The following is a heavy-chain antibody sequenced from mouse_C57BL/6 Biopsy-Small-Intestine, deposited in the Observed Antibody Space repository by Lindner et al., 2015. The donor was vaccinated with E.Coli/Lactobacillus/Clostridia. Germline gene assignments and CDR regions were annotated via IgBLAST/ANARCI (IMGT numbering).Heavy chain of an antibody. CDR3: AVIYGYDVAWFAY. D-gene: IGHD2-2*01. J-gene: IGHJ3*01. Sequence: VQLQESGAELMKPGASVKLSCKATGYTFTGYWIEWVKQRPGHGLEWIGEILPGSGGTNYNEKFKGKATFTADTSSNTAYMQLSSLTTEDSAIYYCAVIYGYDVAWFAYWGQGTLVTVSA. CDR2: ILPGSGGT. CDR1: GYTFTGYW. V-gene: IGHV1-9*01.